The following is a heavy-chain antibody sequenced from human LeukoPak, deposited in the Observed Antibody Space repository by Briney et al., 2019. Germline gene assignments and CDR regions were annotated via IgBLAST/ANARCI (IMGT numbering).Heavy chain of an antibody. J-gene: IGHJ4*02. CDR3: ARDAHYDFWSGYYSTWPLGY. Sequence: PGGSLRLSCAASGFTFSSYGMNWVRQAPGKGLEWVSSISSSISYIYYADSVKGRFTISRDNAKNSLYLQMNSLRAEDTAVYYCARDAHYDFWSGYYSTWPLGYWGQGTLVTVSS. D-gene: IGHD3-3*01. CDR2: ISSSISYI. V-gene: IGHV3-21*01. CDR1: GFTFSSYG.